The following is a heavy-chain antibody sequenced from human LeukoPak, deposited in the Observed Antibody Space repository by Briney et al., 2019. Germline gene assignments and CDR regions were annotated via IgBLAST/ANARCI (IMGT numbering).Heavy chain of an antibody. CDR1: GFTFSSYA. D-gene: IGHD3-10*01. J-gene: IGHJ4*02. CDR2: ISGSGGST. V-gene: IGHV3-23*01. CDR3: AKVSDYYGSGSYPVFDY. Sequence: GGSLRLSCAASGFTFSSYAMSWVRQAPGKGLEWVSAISGSGGSTYYADSVKGRFTISSDNSKNTLYLQMNSLRAEDTAVYYCAKVSDYYGSGSYPVFDYWGQGTLVTVSS.